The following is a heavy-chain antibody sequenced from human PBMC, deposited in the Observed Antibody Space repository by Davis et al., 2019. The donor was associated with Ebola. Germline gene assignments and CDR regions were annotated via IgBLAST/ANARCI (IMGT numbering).Heavy chain of an antibody. CDR1: GFTFSNAW. J-gene: IGHJ3*02. V-gene: IGHV3-15*07. D-gene: IGHD3-10*01. CDR2: IKSKTDGGTT. Sequence: GESLKISCAASGFTFSNAWMNWVRQAPGKGLEWVGRIKSKTDGGTTDYAAPVKGRFTISRDDSKNKLYLQMNSLKTEDTAVYYCTTDRIWFGELLYWGEQDAFDIWGQGTMVTVSS. CDR3: TTDRIWFGELLYWGEQDAFDI.